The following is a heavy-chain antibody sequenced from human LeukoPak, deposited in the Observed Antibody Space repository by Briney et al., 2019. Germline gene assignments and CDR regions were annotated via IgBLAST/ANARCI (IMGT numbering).Heavy chain of an antibody. CDR3: AREPVAYCGGDCYSGYFDY. J-gene: IGHJ4*02. CDR1: GFTFSSYA. CDR2: ISYDGSNK. Sequence: PGRSLRLSCAASGFTFSSYAMHWVRQAPGKGLEWVAVISYDGSNKYYADSVKGRFTTSRDNSKNTLYLQMNSLRAEDTAVYYCAREPVAYCGGDCYSGYFDYWGQGTLVTVSS. D-gene: IGHD2-21*02. V-gene: IGHV3-30-3*01.